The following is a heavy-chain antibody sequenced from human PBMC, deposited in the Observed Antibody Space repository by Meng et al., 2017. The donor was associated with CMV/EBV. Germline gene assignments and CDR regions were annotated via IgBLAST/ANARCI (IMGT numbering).Heavy chain of an antibody. CDR2: ISSSGSTI. Sequence: GESLKISCAASGFTFSDYYMSWIRQAPGKGLEWVSYISSSGSTIYYADSVKGRFTISRDNAKNSPYLQMNSLRAEDTAVYYCARGEGYYYYYGMDVWGQGTTVTVSS. CDR1: GFTFSDYY. V-gene: IGHV3-11*01. J-gene: IGHJ6*02. CDR3: ARGEGYYYYYGMDV.